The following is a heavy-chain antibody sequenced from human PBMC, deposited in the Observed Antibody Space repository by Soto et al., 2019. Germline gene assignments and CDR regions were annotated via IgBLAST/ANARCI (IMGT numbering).Heavy chain of an antibody. Sequence: SGPTLVNPTQTPTLTCTFSGFSLSTSEVAVGWIRQPPGKALEWLALIYWDDDKRYSPPLNNRLTVTKDTSKNQVVLSMTNMDTVDTGTYFCARLIDLYVVFDYWGQGILVTVSS. CDR3: ARLIDLYVVFDY. J-gene: IGHJ4*02. CDR1: GFSLSTSEVA. CDR2: IYWDDDK. V-gene: IGHV2-5*02. D-gene: IGHD3-16*01.